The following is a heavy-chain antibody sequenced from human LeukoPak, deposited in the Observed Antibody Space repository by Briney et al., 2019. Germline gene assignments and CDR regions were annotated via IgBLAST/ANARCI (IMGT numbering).Heavy chain of an antibody. D-gene: IGHD6-13*01. J-gene: IGHJ3*02. CDR1: GFTFSSYW. CDR3: GTLVRGAFDI. Sequence: GGSLRLSCAASGFTFSSYWMSWVRQAPGKGLEWVANIKQDGSEKYYVDSVKGRFTISRDNAKNTLYLQMNSLRAEDTAVYYCGTLVRGAFDIWGQGTMVTVSS. CDR2: IKQDGSEK. V-gene: IGHV3-7*01.